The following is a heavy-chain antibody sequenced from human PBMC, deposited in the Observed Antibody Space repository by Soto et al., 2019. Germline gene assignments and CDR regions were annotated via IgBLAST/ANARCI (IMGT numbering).Heavy chain of an antibody. CDR2: IYYRSTWYN. Sequence: SQTLSLTCAISGDSVSNNNAAWNWIRQSPSKGLQWLGRIYYRSTWYNDYALSVRSRLTISPDTSKNQFSLHLNSVTPEDTAIYYCARVDLSRLSFFWFDPWGHGTQVTVSS. D-gene: IGHD3-16*02. CDR3: ARVDLSRLSFFWFDP. V-gene: IGHV6-1*01. CDR1: GDSVSNNNAA. J-gene: IGHJ5*02.